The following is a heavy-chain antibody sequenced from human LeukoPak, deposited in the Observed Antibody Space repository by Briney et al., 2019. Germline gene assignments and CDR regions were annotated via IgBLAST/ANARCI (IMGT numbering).Heavy chain of an antibody. CDR2: IYYSGST. J-gene: IGHJ4*02. Sequence: SETLSLTCTVSGGSISSYYWSWIRQPPGKGLEWIGYIYYSGSTNYNPSLKSRVTISVDTSKNQFSLKLSSVTAADTAVYYCARAGGAVAIDYWGQGTLVTVSS. D-gene: IGHD6-19*01. CDR3: ARAGGAVAIDY. V-gene: IGHV4-59*12. CDR1: GGSISSYY.